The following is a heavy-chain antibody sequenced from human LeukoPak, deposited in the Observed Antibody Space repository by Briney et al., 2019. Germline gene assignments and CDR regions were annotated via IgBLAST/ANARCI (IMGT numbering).Heavy chain of an antibody. Sequence: GGSLRLSCAASGFTFSSYIMNWVRHAPGEVLEWVASISSSSSYIYYADSVKGRFTTSRDNTNNPLYLKINRMRAETTAVYYCARERRSGFDYWGQGTLVSVS. J-gene: IGHJ4*02. V-gene: IGHV3-21*01. CDR1: GFTFSSYI. CDR2: ISSSSSYI. CDR3: ARERRSGFDY.